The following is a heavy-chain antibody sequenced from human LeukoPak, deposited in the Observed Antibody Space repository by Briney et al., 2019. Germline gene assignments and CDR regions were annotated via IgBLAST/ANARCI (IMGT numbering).Heavy chain of an antibody. Sequence: SETLSLTCAVYGRSFSGYYWSWIRQPPGKGLEWIGEINHSGSTNYNPSLKSRVTISVDTSKNQFSLKLSSVTAADTAVYYCARGTTVTVFDYWGQGTLVTVSS. CDR1: GRSFSGYY. CDR2: INHSGST. D-gene: IGHD4-17*01. V-gene: IGHV4-34*01. J-gene: IGHJ4*02. CDR3: ARGTTVTVFDY.